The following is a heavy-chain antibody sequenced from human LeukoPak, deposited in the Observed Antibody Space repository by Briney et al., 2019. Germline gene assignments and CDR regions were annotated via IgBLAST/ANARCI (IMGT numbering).Heavy chain of an antibody. CDR2: ISSGSSTI. D-gene: IGHD2-21*02. Sequence: GGSLRLSCAASGFTFSGYSMNWVRQAPGKGLEWVSYISSGSSTIYCADSVRGRFTISRDNAKSSLYLQMNSLRAEDTAVYYCARGRADYYFDYWSQGTLVTVSS. CDR3: ARGRADYYFDY. CDR1: GFTFSGYS. V-gene: IGHV3-48*01. J-gene: IGHJ4*02.